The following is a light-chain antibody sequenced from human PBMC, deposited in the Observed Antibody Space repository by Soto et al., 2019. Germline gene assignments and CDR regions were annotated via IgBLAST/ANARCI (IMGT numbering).Light chain of an antibody. V-gene: IGLV2-8*01. CDR3: NSYAGSNNWV. Sequence: QSVLTQPPSASGSPGQSVTISCTGTSSDVGGYNYVSWYQQHPGKAPKLMIHEVSKRPSGVPDRFSGSKSGNTASLTVSGLQAEDEADYYCNSYAGSNNWVFGGGTQLTVL. CDR1: SSDVGGYNY. J-gene: IGLJ3*02. CDR2: EVS.